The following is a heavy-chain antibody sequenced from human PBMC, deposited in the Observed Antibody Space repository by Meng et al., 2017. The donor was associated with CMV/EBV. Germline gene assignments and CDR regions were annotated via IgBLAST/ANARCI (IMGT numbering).Heavy chain of an antibody. D-gene: IGHD3-10*01. J-gene: IGHJ4*02. CDR1: GFTFSDCY. CDR3: ARLRFYYGSGSYYKGIYFDY. V-gene: IGHV3-11*04. CDR2: INSSGSTI. Sequence: GGTLRLSCAVPGFTFSDCYMSWIRQAPGKGLEWVSYINSSGSTIYYADSVKGRFTISRDNAKNSLYLQMNSLRAEDTAVYYCARLRFYYGSGSYYKGIYFDYWGQGTLVTVSS.